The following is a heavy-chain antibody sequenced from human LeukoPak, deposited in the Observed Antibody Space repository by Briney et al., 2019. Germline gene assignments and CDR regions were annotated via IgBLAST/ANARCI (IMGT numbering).Heavy chain of an antibody. CDR1: GVTFSSYW. V-gene: IGHV3-74*01. D-gene: IGHD4-23*01. CDR3: VYGGNSTCFDI. J-gene: IGHJ3*02. CDR2: INSDGSST. Sequence: GGSLRLSCAASGVTFSSYWMHWVRQAPGKGLVWVSRINSDGSSTTYADSVKGRFTISRDNAKNTLYLHMNGLRADDTAVYYCVYGGNSTCFDIWGQGTMVTVSS.